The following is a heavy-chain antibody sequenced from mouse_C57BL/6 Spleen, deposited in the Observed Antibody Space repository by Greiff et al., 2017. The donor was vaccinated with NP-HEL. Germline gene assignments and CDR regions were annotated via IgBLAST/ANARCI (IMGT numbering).Heavy chain of an antibody. CDR2: IYPGDGDT. J-gene: IGHJ3*01. D-gene: IGHD1-1*01. CDR3: ARSAVGEPWFAY. V-gene: IGHV1-80*01. Sequence: QVQLKQSGSELVKPGASVKISCKASGYAFSSYWMNWVKQRPGKGLEWIGQIYPGDGDTNYNGKFKGKATLTADKSSSTAYMQLSSLTSEDSAVYFCARSAVGEPWFAYWGQGTLVTVSA. CDR1: GYAFSSYW.